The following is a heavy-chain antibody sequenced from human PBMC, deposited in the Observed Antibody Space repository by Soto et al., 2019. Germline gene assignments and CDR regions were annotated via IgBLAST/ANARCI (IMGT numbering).Heavy chain of an antibody. Sequence: GASVKVSCKASGYTFTSYGISWVRQAPGQGLEWMGWISAYNGNTNYAQKLQGRVTMTTDTSTSTAYMELRSLRSDDTAVYYCARPRITFFGVADYYYYYYMDVWGKGTTVTVSS. V-gene: IGHV1-18*01. J-gene: IGHJ6*03. D-gene: IGHD3-3*01. CDR2: ISAYNGNT. CDR3: ARPRITFFGVADYYYYYYMDV. CDR1: GYTFTSYG.